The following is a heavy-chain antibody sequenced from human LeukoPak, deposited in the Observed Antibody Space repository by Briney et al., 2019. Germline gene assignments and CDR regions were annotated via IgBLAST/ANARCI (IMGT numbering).Heavy chain of an antibody. CDR2: INSGGTT. J-gene: IGHJ3*02. CDR3: AGGPLYDSTKGRAFDI. D-gene: IGHD3-22*01. CDR1: GFTVSSNY. V-gene: IGHV3-66*02. Sequence: GGSLRLSCAASGFTVSSNYMSWVRQAPGKGLGWVSVINSGGTTYYADSVKGRFTISRDNSKNTLYLQMNSLRAEDTAVYYCAGGPLYDSTKGRAFDIWGQGTMVTVSS.